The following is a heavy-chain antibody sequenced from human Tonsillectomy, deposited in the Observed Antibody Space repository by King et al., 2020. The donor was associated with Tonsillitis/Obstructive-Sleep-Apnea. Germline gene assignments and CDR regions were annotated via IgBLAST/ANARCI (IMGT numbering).Heavy chain of an antibody. Sequence: VQLVESGGGLVQPGXSLRLSCAASGFTFXSXWMSWVRQAPGKGLEWVANIKQDGSEKYYVDSVKGRFTISRDNAKSSLYLQMNSLRAEDTAVYYCSGDHVXXSSXXXDYXYYGMDXWGXGTTVTVS. CDR1: GFTFXSXW. CDR2: IKQDGSEK. CDR3: SGDHVXXSSXXXDYXYYGMDX. D-gene: IGHD6-6*01. V-gene: IGHV3-7*03. J-gene: IGHJ6*02.